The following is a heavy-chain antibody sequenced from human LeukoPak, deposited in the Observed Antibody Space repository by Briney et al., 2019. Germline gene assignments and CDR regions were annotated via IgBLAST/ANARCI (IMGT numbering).Heavy chain of an antibody. Sequence: SETLSLTCAVYGGSFSGYYWGWIRQPPGKGLEWIGEINHRGSTNYNTSLKSRVTISVDTSKNQLSLNVNSVTAADTAVYYCASSYDTLTGYDYWGQGTLVTVSS. V-gene: IGHV4-34*01. CDR3: ASSYDTLTGYDY. J-gene: IGHJ4*02. CDR1: GGSFSGYY. D-gene: IGHD3-9*01. CDR2: INHRGST.